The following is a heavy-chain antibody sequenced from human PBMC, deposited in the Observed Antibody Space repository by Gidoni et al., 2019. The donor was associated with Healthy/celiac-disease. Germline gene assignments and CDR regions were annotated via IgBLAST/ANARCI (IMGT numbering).Heavy chain of an antibody. D-gene: IGHD3-22*01. CDR1: GFTFSSYA. J-gene: IGHJ4*02. CDR2: ISGSGGST. Sequence: EVQLLESGGGLVQPGGSLRLSCAASGFTFSSYAMSWVGQAPGKGLAWVSAISGSGGSTYYADSVKGRFTIFRDNSKNTLYLQMNSLRAEDTAVYYCARSMIVVAKGDYWGQGTLVTVSS. V-gene: IGHV3-23*01. CDR3: ARSMIVVAKGDY.